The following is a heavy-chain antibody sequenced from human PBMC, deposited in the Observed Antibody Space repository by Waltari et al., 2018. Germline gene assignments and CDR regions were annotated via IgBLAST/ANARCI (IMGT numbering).Heavy chain of an antibody. CDR1: GFTFSNAW. CDR3: ARDRWAPLDY. Sequence: EVQLVESGGGLVKPGGSLRLSCAASGFTFSNAWMSWVRQAPGKGVEWVGRIKSKAEGVTTDYAAPVKGRFTISRDDSKNTLYLQMNSLKTEDTAVYYCARDRWAPLDYWGQGTLVTVSS. V-gene: IGHV3-15*01. J-gene: IGHJ4*02. CDR2: IKSKAEGVTT. D-gene: IGHD1-26*01.